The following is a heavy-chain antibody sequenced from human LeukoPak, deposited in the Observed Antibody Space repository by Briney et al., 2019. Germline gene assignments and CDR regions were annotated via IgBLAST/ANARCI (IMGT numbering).Heavy chain of an antibody. D-gene: IGHD4-17*01. CDR1: GFTFSNFE. J-gene: IGHJ4*02. CDR3: ARDFYGDYALFDY. Sequence: PGGSLRLSCAASGFTFSNFEMNWVRHAPGKGLEWVSYISSGGSAIYYADSVKGRFTISRDNAKNSLYLQMNSLRAEDTAVYYCARDFYGDYALFDYWGQGALVTVSS. CDR2: ISSGGSAI. V-gene: IGHV3-48*03.